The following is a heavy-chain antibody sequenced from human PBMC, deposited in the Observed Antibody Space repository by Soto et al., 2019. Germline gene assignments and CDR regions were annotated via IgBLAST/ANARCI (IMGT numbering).Heavy chain of an antibody. CDR3: ARGPSADKVDY. D-gene: IGHD3-3*01. J-gene: IGHJ4*02. V-gene: IGHV4-30-4*01. CDR1: GGSINGGGYF. Sequence: QVQLQESGPGLVKPSQTLSLTCTVSGGSINGGGYFWSWIRQTPGKGLEWIGHIYNSGNTYTNPSLNSRATISGDTSPNQFSLNLKSVTAADTAVYYCARGPSADKVDYWGQGTLVTVFS. CDR2: IYNSGNT.